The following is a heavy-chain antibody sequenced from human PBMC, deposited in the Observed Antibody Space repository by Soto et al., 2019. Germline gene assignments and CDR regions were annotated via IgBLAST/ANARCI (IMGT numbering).Heavy chain of an antibody. CDR1: GFTFSSYW. D-gene: IGHD5-12*01. V-gene: IGHV3-7*05. CDR2: IKQDGSEK. J-gene: IGHJ6*02. Sequence: GGSLRLSCAASGFTFSSYWMSWVRQAPGKGLEWVANIKQDGSEKYYVDSVKGRFTISRDNAKNSLYLQMNSLRAEDTAVYYCARDPYRDIVATTGRYYYYGMDVWGQGTTVTVSS. CDR3: ARDPYRDIVATTGRYYYYGMDV.